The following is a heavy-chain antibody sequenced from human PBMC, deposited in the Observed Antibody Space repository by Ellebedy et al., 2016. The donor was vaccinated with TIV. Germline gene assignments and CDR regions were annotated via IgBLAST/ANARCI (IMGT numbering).Heavy chain of an antibody. V-gene: IGHV1-8*01. J-gene: IGHJ4*02. CDR1: GYTFTSYD. CDR2: MNPNSGNT. CDR3: ARDPTARSTVTGLGDY. Sequence: AASVKVSCKASGYTFTSYDINWVRQATGQGLEWMGWMNPNSGNTGYAQKFQGRVTITADKSTSTAYMALSSLRFEDTAVYYCARDPTARSTVTGLGDYWGQGTLVTVSS. D-gene: IGHD4-17*01.